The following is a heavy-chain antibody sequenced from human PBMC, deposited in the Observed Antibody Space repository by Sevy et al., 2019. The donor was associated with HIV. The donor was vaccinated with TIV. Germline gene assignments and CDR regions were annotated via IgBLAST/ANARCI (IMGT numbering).Heavy chain of an antibody. J-gene: IGHJ4*02. CDR2: IYYSGDT. V-gene: IGHV4-59*01. Sequence: SETLSLTCTVSGGSISSYYWSWIRQPPGKGLEWIGYIYYSGDTNYNPSLKSRVTISVDTSKNQFSLRLSSVTAADTAVYYCARGEVPDYFDYWGQGTLVTVSS. CDR1: GGSISSYY. CDR3: ARGEVPDYFDY. D-gene: IGHD1-26*01.